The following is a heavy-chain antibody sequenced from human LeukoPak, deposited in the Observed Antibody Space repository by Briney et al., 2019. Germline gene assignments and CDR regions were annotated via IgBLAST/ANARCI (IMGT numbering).Heavy chain of an antibody. Sequence: PGESLKISCKGSGYSFTSYWIGWVRQMPGKGLEWMGIIYPGDSDTRYSPSFQGQVTISADRSITTAYLQWGSLKASDTAMYYCARRPTGSNSGWYYFDYWGQGTLVTVSS. V-gene: IGHV5-51*01. CDR3: ARRPTGSNSGWYYFDY. CDR2: IYPGDSDT. CDR1: GYSFTSYW. J-gene: IGHJ4*02. D-gene: IGHD6-19*01.